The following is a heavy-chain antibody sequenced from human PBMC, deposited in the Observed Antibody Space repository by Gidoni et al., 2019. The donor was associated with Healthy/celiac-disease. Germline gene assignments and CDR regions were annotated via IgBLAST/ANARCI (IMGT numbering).Heavy chain of an antibody. J-gene: IGHJ4*02. V-gene: IGHV4-31*03. D-gene: IGHD2-15*01. CDR2: ICYSGST. CDR1: GGSISSGGDY. CDR3: ASCSGGSCYYFDY. Sequence: VQLQVSGPGLVQPSQTLSVTCTVSGGSISSGGDYWSWIRQHPGKGLVCIGYICYSGSTYYNPSLKSRVTISVDTSKNQFSLKLSSVTAADTAVYYCASCSGGSCYYFDYWGQGTLVTVSS.